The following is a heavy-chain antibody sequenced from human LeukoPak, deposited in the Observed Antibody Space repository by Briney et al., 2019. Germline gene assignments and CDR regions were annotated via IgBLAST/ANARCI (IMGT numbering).Heavy chain of an antibody. V-gene: IGHV3-23*01. CDR1: GFNLSNYA. CDR3: AKDHYDNWFDP. CDR2: ISGSGGRT. D-gene: IGHD3-16*01. Sequence: GGSLRLSCAASGFNLSNYAMSWVRQAPGKGLEWVSAISGSGGRTYYADSVKGRFTISRDNSKSTLYLQMNSLRADDTAIYYCAKDHYDNWFDPWGQGTLVTVSS. J-gene: IGHJ5*02.